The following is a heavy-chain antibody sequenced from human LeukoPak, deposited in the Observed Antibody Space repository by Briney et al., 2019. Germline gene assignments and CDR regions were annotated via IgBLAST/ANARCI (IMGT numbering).Heavy chain of an antibody. V-gene: IGHV3-21*01. Sequence: GGSLRLSCAASGFSFSSYNMDWVRQAPGKGLEWVSSISNNNNYIYYADSVKGRFTISRDNAKNSLYLQMNSLRAEDTAVYYCARDIWGSRSYYFDYWGQGTLVTVSS. CDR1: GFSFSSYN. J-gene: IGHJ4*02. CDR3: ARDIWGSRSYYFDY. D-gene: IGHD3-16*01. CDR2: ISNNNNYI.